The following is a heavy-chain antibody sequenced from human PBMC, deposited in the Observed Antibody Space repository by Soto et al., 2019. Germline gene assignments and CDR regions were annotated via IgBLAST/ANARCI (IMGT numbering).Heavy chain of an antibody. J-gene: IGHJ4*02. V-gene: IGHV3-33*01. CDR3: ARGYGGNTGSFDY. CDR2: IWYDGSNK. D-gene: IGHD4-17*01. Sequence: ESGGGVVQPGRSLRLSCAASGFTFSSYGMHWVRQAPGKGLEWVAVIWYDGSNKYYADSVKGRFTISRDNSKNTLYLQMNSLRAEDTAVYYCARGYGGNTGSFDYWGQGTLVTVSS. CDR1: GFTFSSYG.